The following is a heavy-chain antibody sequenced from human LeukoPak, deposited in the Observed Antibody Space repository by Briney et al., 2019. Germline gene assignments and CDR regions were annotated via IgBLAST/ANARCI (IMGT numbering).Heavy chain of an antibody. J-gene: IGHJ4*02. Sequence: PSETLSLTCAVYGASYNAYYWSWIRQPPGKGLEWIGAIDHRGTATYNPSLKSRLSISADAPKNQFSLKLNSVTDADTAVYYCAVGITILGVAASFDSWGQGNLVIVSS. CDR2: IDHRGTA. CDR1: GASYNAYY. D-gene: IGHD3-3*01. V-gene: IGHV4-34*01. CDR3: AVGITILGVAASFDS.